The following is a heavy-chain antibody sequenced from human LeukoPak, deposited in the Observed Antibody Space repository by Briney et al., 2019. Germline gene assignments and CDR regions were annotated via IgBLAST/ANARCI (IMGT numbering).Heavy chain of an antibody. Sequence: PSEALSLTCTVSGGSISGYYWTWIRQPPGKGLEWIGSIYYSGSTYYNPSLKSRVTISVDTSKNQFSLKLSSVTAADTAVYYCARGGYGDYPSYWYFDLWGRGTLVTVSS. CDR2: IYYSGST. J-gene: IGHJ2*01. CDR1: GGSISGYY. CDR3: ARGGYGDYPSYWYFDL. V-gene: IGHV4-39*07. D-gene: IGHD4-17*01.